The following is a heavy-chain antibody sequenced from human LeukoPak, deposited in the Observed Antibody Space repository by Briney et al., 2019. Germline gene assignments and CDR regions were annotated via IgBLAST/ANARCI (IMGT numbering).Heavy chain of an antibody. D-gene: IGHD6-19*01. V-gene: IGHV3-21*01. CDR3: ARDLVIAVADNWFDP. CDR2: ISSSSSYI. Sequence: GGSLRLSCAASGFTFSSYSMNWVRQAPGKGLEWVSSISSSSSYIYYADSVKGRFTISRDNAKNSLYLQMNSLRAEDTAVYYCARDLVIAVADNWFDPWGQGTLVTVSS. J-gene: IGHJ5*02. CDR1: GFTFSSYS.